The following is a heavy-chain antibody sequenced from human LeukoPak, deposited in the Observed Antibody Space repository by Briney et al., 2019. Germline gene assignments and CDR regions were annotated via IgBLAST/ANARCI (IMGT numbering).Heavy chain of an antibody. D-gene: IGHD3-22*01. CDR3: ARESEGGCYDSPAYYFDY. Sequence: PSETLSLTCTVSGGSISNGGYYWSWIRQHPGKGLEWIGYIYYSGSTYYNPSLKSRVTISVDTSKNQFSLKLSSVTAADTAVYYCARESEGGCYDSPAYYFDYWGQGTLVTVSS. CDR1: GGSISNGGYY. J-gene: IGHJ4*02. CDR2: IYYSGST. V-gene: IGHV4-31*03.